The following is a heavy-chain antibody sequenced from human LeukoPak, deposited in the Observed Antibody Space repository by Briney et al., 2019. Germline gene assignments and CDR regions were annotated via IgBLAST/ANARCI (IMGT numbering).Heavy chain of an antibody. Sequence: PGRSLRLSCAASGFTFSSYGMHWVRQAPGKGLEWVAVISYDGSNKYYADSVKGRFTISRDNAKNSLYLQMNSLRAEDTAVYYCARDSGWSDYFPYSGQATLATVSS. CDR3: ARDSGWSDYFPY. CDR2: ISYDGSNK. J-gene: IGHJ4*02. D-gene: IGHD6-19*01. CDR1: GFTFSSYG. V-gene: IGHV3-30-3*01.